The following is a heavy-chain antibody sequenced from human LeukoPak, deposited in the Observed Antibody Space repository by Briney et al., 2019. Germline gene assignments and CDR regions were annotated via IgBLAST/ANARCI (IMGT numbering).Heavy chain of an antibody. D-gene: IGHD6-19*01. CDR3: ARGRMGSGGFDY. V-gene: IGHV3-48*01. J-gene: IGHJ4*02. Sequence: GSLRISCGTSGFKFRTYRIEWVRQAPGKGLEWVSHISSSSSTIYYADSVKGRFTISRDNAKNSLYLQMNSLRAEDTAVYYCARGRMGSGGFDYWGQGTLVTVSS. CDR2: ISSSSSTI. CDR1: GFKFRTYR.